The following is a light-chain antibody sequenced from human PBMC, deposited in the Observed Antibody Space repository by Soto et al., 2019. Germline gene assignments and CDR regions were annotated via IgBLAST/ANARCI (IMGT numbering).Light chain of an antibody. Sequence: QAVVTQPPSASGTPGQRVTISCSGSNSNIGSNTVNWYQQLPGTAPKLLIYYDNLRPSGVPDRISGSKSGTSASLTISGLQAEDEADYYCSSYTDSSNYVFGTGTKLTVL. J-gene: IGLJ1*01. V-gene: IGLV1-44*01. CDR3: SSYTDSSNYV. CDR2: YDN. CDR1: NSNIGSNT.